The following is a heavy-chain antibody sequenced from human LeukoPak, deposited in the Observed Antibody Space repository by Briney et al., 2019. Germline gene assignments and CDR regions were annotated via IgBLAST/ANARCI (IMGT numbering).Heavy chain of an antibody. D-gene: IGHD3-22*01. CDR2: INSDGSST. J-gene: IGHJ4*02. Sequence: PGRSLRLSCAASGFTFSSYAMHWVRHAPGKGLVWVSRINSDGSSTSYADSVKGRFTISRDNAKNTLYLQMNSLRAEDTAVYYCARGRGYYDSSGYLGPGRGYFDYWGQGTLVTVSS. CDR3: ARGRGYYDSSGYLGPGRGYFDY. CDR1: GFTFSSYA. V-gene: IGHV3-74*01.